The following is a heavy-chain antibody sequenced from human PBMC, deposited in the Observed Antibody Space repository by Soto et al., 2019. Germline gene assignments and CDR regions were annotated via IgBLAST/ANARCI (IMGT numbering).Heavy chain of an antibody. CDR1: GGSISSYY. V-gene: IGHV4-59*01. CDR2: IYYSGTT. CDR3: ARDRTDSSSGLYDY. Sequence: SETLSLTCTVSGGSISSYYWNWIRQSPGKGPEWIGYIYYSGTTNYNPSLKGRATIPVDTSKNQFSLKLSSVTAADTAVYYCARDRTDSSSGLYDYWGQGTLVTVSS. J-gene: IGHJ4*02. D-gene: IGHD6-6*01.